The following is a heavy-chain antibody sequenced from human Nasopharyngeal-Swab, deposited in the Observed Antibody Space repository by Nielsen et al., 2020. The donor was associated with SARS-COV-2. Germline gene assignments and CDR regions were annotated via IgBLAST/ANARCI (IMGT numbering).Heavy chain of an antibody. CDR1: GFTVSSNY. J-gene: IGHJ6*02. CDR2: IYSGGST. Sequence: GESLKISCAASGFTVSSNYMSWVRQAPGKGLEWVSVIYSGGSTYYADSVKGRFTISRDNSKNTLYLQMNSLRAEDTAVYYCAKDHYYDSSGFFSNYYYYGMDVWGQGTTVTVSS. CDR3: AKDHYYDSSGFFSNYYYYGMDV. D-gene: IGHD3-22*01. V-gene: IGHV3-53*01.